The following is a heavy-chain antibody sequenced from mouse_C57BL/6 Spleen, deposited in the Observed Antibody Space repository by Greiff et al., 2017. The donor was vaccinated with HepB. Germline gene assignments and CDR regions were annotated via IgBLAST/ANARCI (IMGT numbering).Heavy chain of an antibody. CDR2: IDPSDSYT. V-gene: IGHV1-69*01. CDR3: ARGYYGPPYAMDY. Sequence: QVQLQQPGAELVMPGASVKLSCKASGYTFTSYWMHWVKQRPGQGLEWIGEIDPSDSYTNYNQKFKGKSTLTVDKSSSTAYMQLSSLTSEDSAVYYCARGYYGPPYAMDYWGQGTSVTVSS. D-gene: IGHD1-1*01. CDR1: GYTFTSYW. J-gene: IGHJ4*01.